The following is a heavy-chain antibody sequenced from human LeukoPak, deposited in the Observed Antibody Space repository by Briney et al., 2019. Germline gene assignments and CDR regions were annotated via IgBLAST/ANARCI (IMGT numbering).Heavy chain of an antibody. CDR1: GGSISSYY. J-gene: IGHJ4*02. V-gene: IGHV4-59*01. CDR3: ARFHTFGYYDFWSGFYYFDY. D-gene: IGHD3-3*01. CDR2: IYYSGGT. Sequence: PSETLSLTCTVSGGSISSYYWSWIRQPPGKGLEWIGYIYYSGGTNYNPSLKSRVTISVDTSKNQFSLKLSSVTAADTAVYYCARFHTFGYYDFWSGFYYFDYWGQGTLVTVSS.